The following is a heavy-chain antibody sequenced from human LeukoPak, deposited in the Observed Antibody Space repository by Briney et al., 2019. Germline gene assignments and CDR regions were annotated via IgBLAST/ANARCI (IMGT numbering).Heavy chain of an antibody. CDR1: GLTFSSYA. Sequence: AGGSLRLSCAASGLTFSSYAMHWVRQAPGKGLEWVAVISYDGSNKYYADSVKGRFTISRDNSKNTLYLQMNSLRAEDTAVYYCARLWFGELLSPDAFDIWGQGTMVTVSS. CDR3: ARLWFGELLSPDAFDI. D-gene: IGHD3-10*01. CDR2: ISYDGSNK. J-gene: IGHJ3*02. V-gene: IGHV3-30-3*01.